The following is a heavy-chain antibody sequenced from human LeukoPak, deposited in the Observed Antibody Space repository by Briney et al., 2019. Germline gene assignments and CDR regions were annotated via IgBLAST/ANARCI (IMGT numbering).Heavy chain of an antibody. CDR2: IYTSGST. CDR1: GGSISSGSYY. V-gene: IGHV4-61*02. CDR3: ARDGGPYYYYYMDV. D-gene: IGHD3-16*01. J-gene: IGHJ6*03. Sequence: PSETLSLTCTVSGGSISSGSYYWSWIRQPAGKGLEWNGRIYTSGSTNYNPSLKSRVTISVDTSKNQFSLKLSSVTAADTAVYYCARDGGPYYYYYMDVWGKGTTVTVSS.